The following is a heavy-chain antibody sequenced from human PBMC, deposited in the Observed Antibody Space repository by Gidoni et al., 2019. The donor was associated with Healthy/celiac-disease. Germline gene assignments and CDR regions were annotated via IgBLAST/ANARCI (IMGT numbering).Heavy chain of an antibody. Sequence: QVQLQESGPGLVKPSQTLSLTCTVSGGSISRGDYYWSWIRQPPGKGLEWIGYIYYSGSTYYNPSLKSRVTISVDTSKNQFSLKLSSVTAADTAVYYCARALLLWFEELGAWFDPWGQGTLVTVSS. CDR2: IYYSGST. CDR1: GGSISRGDYY. D-gene: IGHD3-10*01. J-gene: IGHJ5*02. CDR3: ARALLLWFEELGAWFDP. V-gene: IGHV4-30-4*01.